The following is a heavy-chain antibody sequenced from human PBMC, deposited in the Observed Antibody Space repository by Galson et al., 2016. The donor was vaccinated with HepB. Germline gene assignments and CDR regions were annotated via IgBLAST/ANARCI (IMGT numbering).Heavy chain of an antibody. CDR3: ARVSVSVADLSTNYYYGMDV. V-gene: IGHV3-11*04. Sequence: SLRLSCAASGFTVSNNFMRWVRQAPGKGLEWVSYIGSIGTTITIHYADSVKGRFTISRDNAKNSLYLQMNSLRGEDTAVYYCARVSVSVADLSTNYYYGMDVWGQGTTVTVSS. D-gene: IGHD3-16*02. CDR1: GFTVSNNF. CDR2: IGSIGTTI. J-gene: IGHJ6*02.